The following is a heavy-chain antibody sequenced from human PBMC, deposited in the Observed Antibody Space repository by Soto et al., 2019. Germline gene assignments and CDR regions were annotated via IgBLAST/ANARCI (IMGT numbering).Heavy chain of an antibody. V-gene: IGHV1-18*01. D-gene: IGHD6-19*01. CDR1: CYTFINYG. Sequence: SVKVSFKASCYTFINYGFTWVRQAPGQGPEWMGWTYNGNTRYAQKFQGRVTMTTEASTGTAYMDLRSLTSDDTAVYYCARESSGWPPFYWGQGTPVTVS. J-gene: IGHJ4*02. CDR2: TYNGNT. CDR3: ARESSGWPPFY.